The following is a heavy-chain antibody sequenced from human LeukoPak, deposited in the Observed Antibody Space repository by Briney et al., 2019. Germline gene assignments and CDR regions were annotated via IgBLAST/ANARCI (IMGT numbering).Heavy chain of an antibody. V-gene: IGHV3-30*18. J-gene: IGHJ1*01. D-gene: IGHD4-23*01. CDR3: AKDGRLYRGNSLVNSEYFQH. CDR2: ISYDGSNK. Sequence: GRSLRLSCAASGFTFSSYGMHWVRQAPGKGLEWVAVISYDGSNKYYADSVKGRFTISRDNSKNTLYLQMNSLRAEDTAVYYCAKDGRLYRGNSLVNSEYFQHWGQGTLVTVSS. CDR1: GFTFSSYG.